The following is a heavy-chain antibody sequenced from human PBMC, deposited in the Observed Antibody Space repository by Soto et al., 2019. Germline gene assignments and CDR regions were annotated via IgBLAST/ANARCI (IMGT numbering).Heavy chain of an antibody. D-gene: IGHD3-16*01. CDR3: ARDFGENAFDI. V-gene: IGHV4-31*02. CDR1: GGSISSGGYY. CDR2: IYYSGST. Sequence: SGTLSLTCSVSGGSISSGGYYWSWIRQHPGKGLEWIGYIYYSGSTYYNPSLKSRVTISVDTSKNQFSLKLSSVTAADTAVYYCARDFGENAFDIWGKGPMVTVSS. J-gene: IGHJ3*02.